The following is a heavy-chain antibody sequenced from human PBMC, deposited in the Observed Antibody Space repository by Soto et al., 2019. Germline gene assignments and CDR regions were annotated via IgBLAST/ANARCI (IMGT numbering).Heavy chain of an antibody. CDR2: IYYSGNT. CDR3: ARDRLMATAGTARHYFGLDV. Sequence: SETLSLTCTVSGGSIRSGGYYWSWVRQNPRRGLEWIGSIYYSGNTYYNPSLKSRLTISVDTSKNQFSLNLSCVTAADTAVYYCARDRLMATAGTARHYFGLDVWGQGTTVTVSS. J-gene: IGHJ6*02. V-gene: IGHV4-31*03. D-gene: IGHD5-18*01. CDR1: GGSIRSGGYY.